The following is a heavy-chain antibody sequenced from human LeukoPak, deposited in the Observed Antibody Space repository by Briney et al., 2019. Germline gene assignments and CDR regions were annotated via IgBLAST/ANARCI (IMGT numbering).Heavy chain of an antibody. Sequence: PGRSLRLSCAASGFTFSTYGMHWVRQTPGKGLEWVALISYDGSNKYYADSVKGRFTISRDNSKNTLYLQMNSLRPEDTAVYYCTKELKPMIVVADLFDYWGQGTLVTVSS. J-gene: IGHJ4*02. D-gene: IGHD3-22*01. CDR3: TKELKPMIVVADLFDY. V-gene: IGHV3-30*18. CDR1: GFTFSTYG. CDR2: ISYDGSNK.